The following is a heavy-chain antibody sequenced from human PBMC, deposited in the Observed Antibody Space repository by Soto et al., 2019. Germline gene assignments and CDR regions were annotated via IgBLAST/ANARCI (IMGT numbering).Heavy chain of an antibody. CDR1: GYSISSGFY. CDR3: ARHYSSGSRNWFDP. D-gene: IGHD6-19*01. CDR2: IYHSGST. V-gene: IGHV4-38-2*01. J-gene: IGHJ5*02. Sequence: PSETLSLTCVVSGYSISSGFYWGWIRQPPGKGLEWIGSIYHSGSTYYNSSLKSRVTISVDTSKNQFSLKLSSVTAADTAVFYCARHYSSGSRNWFDPWGQGTLVTVSS.